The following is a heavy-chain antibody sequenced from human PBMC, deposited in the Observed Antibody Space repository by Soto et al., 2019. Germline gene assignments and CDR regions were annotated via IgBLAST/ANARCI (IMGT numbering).Heavy chain of an antibody. CDR1: GGSISSGGYY. V-gene: IGHV4-31*03. D-gene: IGHD2-2*01. Sequence: QVQLQESGPGLVKPSQTLSLTCTVSGGSISSGGYYWSWIRQHPGKGLEWIGYIYYSGSTYYNPSLKSRVTISVDTSKNQFSLKLSSVTAADTAVYYCARALGYCSSTSCYSVGAFDIWGQGRMVTVSS. CDR2: IYYSGST. J-gene: IGHJ3*02. CDR3: ARALGYCSSTSCYSVGAFDI.